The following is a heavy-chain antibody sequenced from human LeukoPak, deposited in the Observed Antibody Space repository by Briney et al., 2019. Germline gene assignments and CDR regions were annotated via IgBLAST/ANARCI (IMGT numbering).Heavy chain of an antibody. D-gene: IGHD6-19*01. CDR2: ISWNSGYI. V-gene: IGHV3-9*01. CDR1: GLTFNDYA. Sequence: GRSLRLSCAASGLTFNDYAMHWVRQPPGKGLEWLSIISWNSGYIGYADSVKGRFTVSRDNTEDSVYLQMNSLRPEDTAFYFCAKVRGTYSSGFFFDPWGQGTLVTVSS. J-gene: IGHJ5*02. CDR3: AKVRGTYSSGFFFDP.